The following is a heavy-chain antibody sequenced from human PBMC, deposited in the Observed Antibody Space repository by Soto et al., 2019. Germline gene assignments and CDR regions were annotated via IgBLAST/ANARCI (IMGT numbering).Heavy chain of an antibody. D-gene: IGHD3-16*01. CDR2: INPSGGTT. CDR3: ARRSLGYDLDV. V-gene: IGHV1-46*01. CDR1: EYTFTNYD. Sequence: QVQLVQSGAEVKKPGASVKVSCKASEYTFTNYDLHWVRQAPGQGLEWMGIINPSGGTTTYAQRFQGGLTMTRDTSTSTGYMELSSLRSEDTAVYYCARRSLGYDLDVWGQGTTVTVSS. J-gene: IGHJ6*02.